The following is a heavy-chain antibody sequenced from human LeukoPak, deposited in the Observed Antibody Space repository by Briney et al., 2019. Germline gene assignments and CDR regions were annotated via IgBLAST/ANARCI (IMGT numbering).Heavy chain of an antibody. CDR2: IYYSGST. CDR1: GGSISTYY. CDR3: ARHVSPTYYFDY. J-gene: IGHJ4*02. Sequence: SETLSLTCTVSGGSISTYYWNWIRQPPGKGLEWIGSIYYSGSTYYNPSLKSRVTISVDTSKNHFSLKLSSVTAADTAVYFCARHVSPTYYFDYWGQGTLVTVSS. D-gene: IGHD5/OR15-5a*01. V-gene: IGHV4-59*05.